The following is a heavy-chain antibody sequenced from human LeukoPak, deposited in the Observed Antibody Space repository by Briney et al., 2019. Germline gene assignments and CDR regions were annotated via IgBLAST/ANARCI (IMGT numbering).Heavy chain of an antibody. CDR3: ARDPYSGTYGDTYYYYMDV. CDR2: ITSSSSYT. D-gene: IGHD1-26*01. J-gene: IGHJ6*03. Sequence: GGSLRLSCAASGFSFSSYNMNWVRQTPGKGLEWVSSITSSSSYTFYADSVKGRFTISRDNARNSLYLQMNSLRAEDTAVYYCARDPYSGTYGDTYYYYMDVWGKGTTVTISS. CDR1: GFSFSSYN. V-gene: IGHV3-21*01.